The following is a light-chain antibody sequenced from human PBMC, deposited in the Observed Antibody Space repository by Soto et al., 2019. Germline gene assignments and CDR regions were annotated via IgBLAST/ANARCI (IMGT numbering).Light chain of an antibody. V-gene: IGKV3-11*01. Sequence: EIVLTQSPATLSLSPGERATLSCRASQSVSSYLAWYQQKPGQAPRLLIYDASNRATGIPARFGGSGSGTDFTLTISSLVPEDFAVYYCQQRSNWRPKYTFGQGTKLEIK. J-gene: IGKJ2*01. CDR1: QSVSSY. CDR3: QQRSNWRPKYT. CDR2: DAS.